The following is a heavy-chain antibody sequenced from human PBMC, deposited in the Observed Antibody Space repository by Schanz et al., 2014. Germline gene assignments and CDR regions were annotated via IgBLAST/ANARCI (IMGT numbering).Heavy chain of an antibody. CDR3: ARGREVVAKIFDV. J-gene: IGHJ3*01. CDR2: ISSGGRNI. D-gene: IGHD3-22*01. V-gene: IGHV3-21*01. Sequence: EVQLVESGGGLVKPGESLRLSCAASGFIFSAYTMNWVRQAPGKGLEWVSSISSGGRNISYAGSLKGRFTISRDNAKNSLYLQMNSLRAEDTGVYYCARGREVVAKIFDVWGQGTMVTVSS. CDR1: GFIFSAYT.